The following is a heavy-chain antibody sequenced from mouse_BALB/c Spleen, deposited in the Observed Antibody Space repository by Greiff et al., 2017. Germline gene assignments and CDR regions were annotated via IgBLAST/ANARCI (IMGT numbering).Heavy chain of an antibody. D-gene: IGHD1-1*01. V-gene: IGHV1-14*01. CDR2: INPYNDGT. CDR3: ARERDYGSSWFAY. CDR1: GYTFTSYV. J-gene: IGHJ3*01. Sequence: VQLQQSGPELVKPGASVKMSCKASGYTFTSYVMHWVKQKPGQGLEWIGYINPYNDGTKYNEKFKGKATLTSDKSSSTAYMELSSLTSEDSAVYDCARERDYGSSWFAYWGQGTLVTVSA.